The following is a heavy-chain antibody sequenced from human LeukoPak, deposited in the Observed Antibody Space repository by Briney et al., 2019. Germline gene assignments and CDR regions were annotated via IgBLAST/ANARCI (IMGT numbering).Heavy chain of an antibody. CDR1: GYPFTSYD. J-gene: IGHJ6*03. V-gene: IGHV1-8*03. D-gene: IGHD2-15*01. CDR3: AREGQPGRGNYYYYMDV. Sequence: ASVKVSCKASGYPFTSYDINWVRQATGQGLEWMGWMNPNSGNTGYAQKFQGRVTFSRNTSITTAYMELSSLRSDDTAVYYCAREGQPGRGNYYYYMDVWGKGTTVTVSS. CDR2: MNPNSGNT.